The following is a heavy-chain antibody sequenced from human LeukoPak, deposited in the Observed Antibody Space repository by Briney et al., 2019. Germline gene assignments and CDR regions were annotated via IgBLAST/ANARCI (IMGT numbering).Heavy chain of an antibody. D-gene: IGHD3-22*01. Sequence: PGGSLRVSCAASGFTFSSYSMNWVRQAPGKGLEWVSSISSSSSYIYYADSVKGRFTISRDNAKNSLYLQMNSLRAEDTAVYYCARTPFPMSHSSGYVDYWGQGTLVTVSS. V-gene: IGHV3-21*01. CDR2: ISSSSSYI. CDR3: ARTPFPMSHSSGYVDY. CDR1: GFTFSSYS. J-gene: IGHJ4*02.